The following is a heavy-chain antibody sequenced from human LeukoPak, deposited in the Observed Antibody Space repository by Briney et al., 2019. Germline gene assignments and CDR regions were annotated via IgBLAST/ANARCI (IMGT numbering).Heavy chain of an antibody. J-gene: IGHJ4*02. CDR1: GFTFSSYG. D-gene: IGHD3-22*01. Sequence: PGRSLRLSCAASGFTFSSYGMHWVRQAPGKGLEWVAVIWYDGSNKYYADSVKGRFTISRDNSKNTLYLQMNSLRAEDTAVYYCARNYYDSSGYYYHDYWGQGTLVTASS. CDR3: ARNYYDSSGYYYHDY. V-gene: IGHV3-33*01. CDR2: IWYDGSNK.